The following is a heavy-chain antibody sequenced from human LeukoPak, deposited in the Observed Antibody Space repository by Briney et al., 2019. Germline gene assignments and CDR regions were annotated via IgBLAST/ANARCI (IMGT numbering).Heavy chain of an antibody. Sequence: SETVSLTCTVSGGSISSCYGIWLRQSGGKGLEWIGRIYSSGSTNYNAFLKRRVSTSDDTSNNQFSLKLSSVPAANTAVFYCARENSGSYREFDYWGQGTLVTVSS. V-gene: IGHV4-4*07. CDR3: ARENSGSYREFDY. CDR1: GGSISSCY. D-gene: IGHD1-26*01. CDR2: IYSSGST. J-gene: IGHJ4*02.